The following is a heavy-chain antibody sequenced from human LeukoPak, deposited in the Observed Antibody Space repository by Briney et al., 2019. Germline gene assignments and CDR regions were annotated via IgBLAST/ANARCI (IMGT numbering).Heavy chain of an antibody. J-gene: IGHJ4*02. CDR1: GFTFSSYG. Sequence: GGSLRLSCAASGFTFSSYGMHWVRQAPGKGLEWMAVISYDGSNKYYADSVKGRFTISRDNSKNTPYLQMNSLRAEDTAVYYCAKDLGPHGIAAAGSWGQGTLVTVSS. CDR2: ISYDGSNK. CDR3: AKDLGPHGIAAAGS. V-gene: IGHV3-30*18. D-gene: IGHD6-13*01.